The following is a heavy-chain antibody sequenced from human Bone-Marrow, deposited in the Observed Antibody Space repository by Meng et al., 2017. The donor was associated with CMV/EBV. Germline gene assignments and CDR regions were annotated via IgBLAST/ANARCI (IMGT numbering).Heavy chain of an antibody. D-gene: IGHD2-2*01. CDR1: GGIFSTYV. V-gene: IGHV1-8*02. CDR3: ARPDCSSTSCYYGMDV. J-gene: IGHJ6*02. Sequence: ASVKVSCKASGGIFSTYVINWVRQATGQGLEWMGWMNPNSGSTGYAQKFQGRVIMTWNTSISTAYIELSSLRSEDTAVYYCARPDCSSTSCYYGMDVWGQGTTATFSS. CDR2: MNPNSGST.